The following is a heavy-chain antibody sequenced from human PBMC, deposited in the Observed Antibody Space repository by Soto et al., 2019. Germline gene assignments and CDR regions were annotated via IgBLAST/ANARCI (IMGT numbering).Heavy chain of an antibody. CDR2: INPSGGST. D-gene: IGHD4-17*01. J-gene: IGHJ3*02. V-gene: IGHV1-46*03. CDR1: GYTFTSYY. Sequence: QVQLVQSGAEVKKPGASVKVSCKASGYTFTSYYSNWVQQPPGKGLEWLGIINPSGGSTSYAQKFQGRVTMTRDTSTSTVYMELSSLRSEDTAVYYCARVTVTTDAFDIWGQGTMVTVSS. CDR3: ARVTVTTDAFDI.